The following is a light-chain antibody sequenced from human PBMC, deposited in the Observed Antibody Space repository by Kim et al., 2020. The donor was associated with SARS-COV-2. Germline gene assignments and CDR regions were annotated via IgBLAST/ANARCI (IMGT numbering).Light chain of an antibody. J-gene: IGKJ3*01. Sequence: RATINCNSSQSVLYSSNNKNYLACYQQKPGHPPKLLIYWASTRESVVPDRFSGSGSGTDFTLTISSLQAEDVAVYYCQQYYSTPTFGPGTKVDIK. V-gene: IGKV4-1*01. CDR2: WAS. CDR3: QQYYSTPT. CDR1: QSVLYSSNNKNY.